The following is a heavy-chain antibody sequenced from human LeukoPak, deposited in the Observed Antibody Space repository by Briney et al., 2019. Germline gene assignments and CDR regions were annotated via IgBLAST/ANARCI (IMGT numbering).Heavy chain of an antibody. CDR1: GGTFSSYA. D-gene: IGHD3-10*01. J-gene: IGHJ6*03. CDR3: ASHLYRRARGDYYYYMDV. CDR2: IIPIFGTA. Sequence: GASVKVSCKASGGTFSSYAISWVRQAPGQGLEWMGRIIPIFGTANYAQKFQGRVTITTDESTGTAYMELSSLRSEDTAVYYCASHLYRRARGDYYYYMDVWGKGTTVTVSS. V-gene: IGHV1-69*05.